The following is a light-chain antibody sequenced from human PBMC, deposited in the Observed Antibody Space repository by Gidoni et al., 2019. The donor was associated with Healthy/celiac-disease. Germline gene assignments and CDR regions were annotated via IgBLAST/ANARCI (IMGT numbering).Light chain of an antibody. CDR3: QQLTT. Sequence: IQLTQSPSSLSASVGDRVTITCRDSQGMSSYLAWYQQKPGKAPKLLLYAASTLQSGVPAMFSGSCSGTDFTLTISSLQPEYFATYYCQQLTTFXGXTKVEIK. CDR1: QGMSSY. CDR2: AAS. J-gene: IGKJ4*01. V-gene: IGKV1-9*01.